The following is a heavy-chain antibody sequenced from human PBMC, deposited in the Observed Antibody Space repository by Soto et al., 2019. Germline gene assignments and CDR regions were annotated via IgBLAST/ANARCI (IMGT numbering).Heavy chain of an antibody. Sequence: ASVKVSCKASGYTFTSYGGSWMRQDPGQGLEMIGRISAYNGNTNYAQKHQGRDTMNTDTSTSTAYMELRSLRSDDTAVYFCVRGIYPSGYSGYGTLYYFDYWGQGTLVTVSS. CDR3: VRGIYPSGYSGYGTLYYFDY. V-gene: IGHV1-18*01. CDR2: ISAYNGNT. D-gene: IGHD5-12*01. CDR1: GYTFTSYG. J-gene: IGHJ4*02.